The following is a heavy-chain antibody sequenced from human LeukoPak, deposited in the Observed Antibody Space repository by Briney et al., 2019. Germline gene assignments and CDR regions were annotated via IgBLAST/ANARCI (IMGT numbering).Heavy chain of an antibody. J-gene: IGHJ5*02. CDR1: GGSINNYY. Sequence: KASETLSLTCTVSGGSINNYYWSWIRQPPGKRLEWIGRITYSGSTNYNPSLKSRVTISVDTSSNQFSLKLSSVTAVDTAMYYCARSPVMYGEFGGRFDPWGQGALVTVSS. CDR2: ITYSGST. CDR3: ARSPVMYGEFGGRFDP. V-gene: IGHV4-59*12. D-gene: IGHD4-17*01.